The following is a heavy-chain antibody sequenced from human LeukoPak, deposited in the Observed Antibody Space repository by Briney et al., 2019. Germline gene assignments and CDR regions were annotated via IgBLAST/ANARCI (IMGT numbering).Heavy chain of an antibody. CDR1: GGSISSSSYY. CDR3: ARGIGMIDY. J-gene: IGHJ4*02. CDR2: IYYSGST. V-gene: IGHV4-39*01. Sequence: SETLSLTCTVSGGSISSSSYYWGWIRQPPGKGLEWIGSIYYSGSTYYNPSLKSRVTISVGTSKNQFSLKLSSVTAADTAVYYCARGIGMIDYWGQGTLVTVSS. D-gene: IGHD2-21*01.